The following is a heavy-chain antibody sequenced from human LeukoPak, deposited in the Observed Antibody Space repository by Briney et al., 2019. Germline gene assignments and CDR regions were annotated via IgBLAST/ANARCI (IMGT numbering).Heavy chain of an antibody. D-gene: IGHD3-22*01. J-gene: IGHJ4*02. CDR1: GDSINSGDYY. CDR3: ARGDYYDSKFDY. Sequence: PSQTQSLTCTVSGDSINSGDYYWSWIRQPPGKGLEWIGYIYYSGNTYYNPSLKSRVTISVDTSKNQFSLKLSSVTAADTAVYYCARGDYYDSKFDYWGQGTLVTVSS. V-gene: IGHV4-30-4*01. CDR2: IYYSGNT.